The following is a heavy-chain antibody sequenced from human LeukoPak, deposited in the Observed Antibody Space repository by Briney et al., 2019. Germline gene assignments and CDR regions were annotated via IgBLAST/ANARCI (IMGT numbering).Heavy chain of an antibody. CDR1: GGSFSGYY. J-gene: IGHJ4*02. CDR3: ASSPGVGAIDY. V-gene: IGHV4-34*01. Sequence: PSETLSLTCAVYGGSFSGYYWSWIRQPPGKGLEWIGEINHSGSTNYNPSLKSRVTISVDTSKNQFSLKLSSVTAADTAVYYCASSPGVGAIDYWGQGTLVTVSS. CDR2: INHSGST. D-gene: IGHD1-26*01.